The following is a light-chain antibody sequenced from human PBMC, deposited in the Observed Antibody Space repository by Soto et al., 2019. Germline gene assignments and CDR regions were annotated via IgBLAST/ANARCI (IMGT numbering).Light chain of an antibody. V-gene: IGKV3-15*01. CDR1: QSVSSN. J-gene: IGKJ5*01. CDR2: AAS. Sequence: EIVMTQSPATLSVSPGERATLSCRASQSVSSNLAWYQQRPGQAPRLLIYAASTRATGFPARFSGSGSGTEFTLTISSLQSEDFAVYYCQQYHNWPITFGQGTRLEIK. CDR3: QQYHNWPIT.